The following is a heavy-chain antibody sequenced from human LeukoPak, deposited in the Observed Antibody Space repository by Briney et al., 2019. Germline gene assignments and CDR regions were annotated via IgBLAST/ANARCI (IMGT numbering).Heavy chain of an antibody. D-gene: IGHD5-18*01. CDR2: INGDGRNN. J-gene: IGHJ4*02. CDR3: LAGGCGNTYGYFDY. CDR1: GLIFNNYW. Sequence: GGSLRLSCAASGLIFNNYWMYWVRQAPGKGLVWVSRINGDGRNNNYADSVKGRFTISRDNAKNTLYLQMNSLTAEDTAVYYCLAGGCGNTYGYFDYWGQGTLVTVSP. V-gene: IGHV3-74*01.